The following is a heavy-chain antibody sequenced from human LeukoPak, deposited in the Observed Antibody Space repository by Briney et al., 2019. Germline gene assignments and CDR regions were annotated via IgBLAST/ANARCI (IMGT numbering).Heavy chain of an antibody. J-gene: IGHJ3*02. CDR1: GYTFTSYD. CDR3: ARDQDDSLI. V-gene: IGHV1-8*01. D-gene: IGHD3-22*01. CDR2: MSPNSGNT. Sequence: ASVKVSCKASGYTFTSYDINWVRQATGQGLEWMGWMSPNSGNTGYAQKFQGRVTITADESTSTAYMELSSLRSEDTAVYYCARDQDDSLIWGQGTMVTVSS.